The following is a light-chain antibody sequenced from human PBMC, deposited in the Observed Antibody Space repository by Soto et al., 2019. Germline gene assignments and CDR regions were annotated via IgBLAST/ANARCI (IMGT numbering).Light chain of an antibody. CDR2: GAS. J-gene: IGKJ5*01. CDR1: QSVSSN. V-gene: IGKV3-15*01. CDR3: RHLNYLPPIP. Sequence: EVVITQSAATLSVSPGERATLSCRASQSVSSNLAWYQQKPGQAPRLLIDGASTRATGIPARFSASGSGTEFTLTISSLQSVYFSFYYCRHLNYLPPIPFG.